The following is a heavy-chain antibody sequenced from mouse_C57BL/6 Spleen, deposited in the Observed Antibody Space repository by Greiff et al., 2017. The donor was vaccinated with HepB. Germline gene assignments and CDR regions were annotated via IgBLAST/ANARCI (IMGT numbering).Heavy chain of an antibody. CDR3: ARWLLPGAMDY. D-gene: IGHD2-3*01. V-gene: IGHV1-42*01. Sequence: VHVKQSGPELVKPGASVKISCKASGYSFTGYYMNWVKQSPEKSLEWIGEINPSTGGTTYNQKFKAKATLTVDKSSSTAYMQLKSLTSEDSAVYYCARWLLPGAMDYWGQGTSVTVSS. J-gene: IGHJ4*01. CDR1: GYSFTGYY. CDR2: INPSTGGT.